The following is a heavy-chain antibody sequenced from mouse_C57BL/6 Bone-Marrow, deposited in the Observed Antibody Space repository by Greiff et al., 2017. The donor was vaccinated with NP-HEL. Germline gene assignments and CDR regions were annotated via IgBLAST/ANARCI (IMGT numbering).Heavy chain of an antibody. CDR3: LCLPRWYFDV. CDR1: GFTFSSYA. Sequence: EVKLVESGGGLVKPGGSLKLSCAASGFTFSSYAMSWVRQTPEKRLAWVATISDGGSYTYYPDNVKGRFTISRDNAKNNLYLQMSHLKSEDTAMYYCLCLPRWYFDVWGTGTTVTVSS. CDR2: ISDGGSYT. V-gene: IGHV5-4*03. D-gene: IGHD6-2*01. J-gene: IGHJ1*03.